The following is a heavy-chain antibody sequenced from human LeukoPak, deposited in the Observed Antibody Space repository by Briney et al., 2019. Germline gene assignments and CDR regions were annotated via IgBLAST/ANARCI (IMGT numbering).Heavy chain of an antibody. CDR2: ITGDGGDT. D-gene: IGHD5-18*01. Sequence: AGGSLRLSCAASGFTFSSYWMHWVRQAPGKGLVWVSHITGDGGDTSYADSVKGRFTISRDNAKNTLYLQMSSLRAEDTAVYYCVRGILAHYGMDVWGQGTTVTVSS. V-gene: IGHV3-74*01. CDR3: VRGILAHYGMDV. J-gene: IGHJ6*02. CDR1: GFTFSSYW.